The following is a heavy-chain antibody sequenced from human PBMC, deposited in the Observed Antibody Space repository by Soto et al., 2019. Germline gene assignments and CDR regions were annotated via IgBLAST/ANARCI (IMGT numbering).Heavy chain of an antibody. D-gene: IGHD2-21*01. CDR1: GGSFSPNY. Sequence: SQTLSLTCTVSGGSFSPNYSSWIRQPPGKGLEWVGYIYYAGSTSYNPSLKSRVTISLETSKNQFSLRLSSVTAAVTAVYYWPRLGAYYQSLDPLGPGNLVTVSS. CDR2: IYYAGST. J-gene: IGHJ5*02. CDR3: PRLGAYYQSLDP. V-gene: IGHV4-59*08.